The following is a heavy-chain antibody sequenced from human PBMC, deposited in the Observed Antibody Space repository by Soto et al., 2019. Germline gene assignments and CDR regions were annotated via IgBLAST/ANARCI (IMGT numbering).Heavy chain of an antibody. CDR3: ARDKSAYDFWSGYYRYYYYGMDV. J-gene: IGHJ6*02. Sequence: SETLSLTCTVSGGSISSGDYYWSWIRQPPGKGLEWIGYIYYSGSTNYNPSLKSRVTISVDTSKNQFSLKLSSVTAADTAVYYCARDKSAYDFWSGYYRYYYYGMDVWGQGTTVTVSS. V-gene: IGHV4-61*08. CDR2: IYYSGST. CDR1: GGSISSGDYY. D-gene: IGHD3-3*01.